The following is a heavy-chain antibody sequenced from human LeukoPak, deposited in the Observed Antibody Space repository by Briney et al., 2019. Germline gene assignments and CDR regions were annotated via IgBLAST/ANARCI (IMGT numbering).Heavy chain of an antibody. J-gene: IGHJ2*01. CDR1: GGSISSYY. CDR2: IYYSGST. V-gene: IGHV4-59*12. Sequence: PSETLSLTCTVSGGSISSYYWSWIRQPPGKGLEWIGYIYYSGSTNYNPSLKSRVTMSVDTSKNQFSLKLSSVTAADTAVYYCARDGPMIVVAPRTYWYFDLWGRGTLVTVSS. CDR3: ARDGPMIVVAPRTYWYFDL. D-gene: IGHD3-22*01.